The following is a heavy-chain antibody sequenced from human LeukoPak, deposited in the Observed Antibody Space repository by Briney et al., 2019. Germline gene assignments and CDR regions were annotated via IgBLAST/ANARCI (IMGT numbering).Heavy chain of an antibody. V-gene: IGHV4-59*01. D-gene: IGHD5-24*01. CDR1: GGSISSYY. CDR3: ARVDGDGYSTDY. CDR2: IYYSGST. Sequence: SETLSHTCTVSGGSISSYYWSWIRQPPGKGLEWIGYIYYSGSTNYNPSLKSRVTISVDTSKNQFSLKLSSVTAADTAVYYCARVDGDGYSTDYWGQGTLITVSS. J-gene: IGHJ4*02.